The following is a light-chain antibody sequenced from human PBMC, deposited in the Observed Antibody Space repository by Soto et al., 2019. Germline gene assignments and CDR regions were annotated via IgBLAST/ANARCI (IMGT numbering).Light chain of an antibody. Sequence: IVITQSPATLSMSPGERATLSCRASQSLNRGLAWYQQKPGQSPRLLIFGASIRATGIPARLSCSGSGTEFTLTISSLQSEDFAFYYGQQYNNWTPFITFGQGTRLEIK. CDR3: QQYNNWTPFIT. CDR2: GAS. V-gene: IGKV3-15*01. J-gene: IGKJ5*01. CDR1: QSLNRG.